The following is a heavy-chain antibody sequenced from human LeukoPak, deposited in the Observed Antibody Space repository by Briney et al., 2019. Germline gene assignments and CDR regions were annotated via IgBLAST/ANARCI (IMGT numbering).Heavy chain of an antibody. J-gene: IGHJ4*02. CDR1: GYTFTSYY. CDR2: INPSGGST. Sequence: ASVKVSCKASGYTFTSYYMHWVRQAPGQGLEWTGIINPSGGSTSYAQKFQGRVTMTRGMSTSTVYMELSSLRSEDTAVYYCARAVVVVTAIDFDYWGQGTLVTVSS. V-gene: IGHV1-46*01. CDR3: ARAVVVVTAIDFDY. D-gene: IGHD2-21*02.